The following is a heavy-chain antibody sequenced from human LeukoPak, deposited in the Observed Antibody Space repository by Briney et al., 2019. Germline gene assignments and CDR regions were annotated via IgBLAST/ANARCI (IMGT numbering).Heavy chain of an antibody. Sequence: RGSLRLSCAASGLTFSSYSMNWVRQAPGKGLEWVSSISSSSSYIYYADSVKGRFTISRDNAKNSLYLQMNSLRAEDTAVDDCAGDGSRSNYVGGVSYWGQGTLLTVSS. CDR1: GLTFSSYS. D-gene: IGHD4-11*01. CDR3: AGDGSRSNYVGGVSY. J-gene: IGHJ4*02. V-gene: IGHV3-21*01. CDR2: ISSSSSYI.